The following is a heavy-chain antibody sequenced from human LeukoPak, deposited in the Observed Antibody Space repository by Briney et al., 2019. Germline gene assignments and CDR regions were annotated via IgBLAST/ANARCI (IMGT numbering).Heavy chain of an antibody. J-gene: IGHJ6*03. V-gene: IGHV3-20*04. CDR3: ARDRSVPLGHYYYYMDV. Sequence: TGGSLRLSCAASGFTFDNYGMSWVRQAPGKGLEWVSGIYWNGGSTGYAASVKGRFTISRDNAKNSLYLQMNSLRAEDTALYYCARDRSVPLGHYYYYMDVWGKGTTVTVSS. D-gene: IGHD3-3*01. CDR1: GFTFDNYG. CDR2: IYWNGGST.